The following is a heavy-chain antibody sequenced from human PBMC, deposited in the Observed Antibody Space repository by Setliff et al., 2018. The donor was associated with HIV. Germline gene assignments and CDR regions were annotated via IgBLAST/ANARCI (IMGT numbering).Heavy chain of an antibody. V-gene: IGHV3-7*01. J-gene: IGHJ4*02. Sequence: GESLKISCAASGFTFTNYWMNWVRQAPGKGLEWVANIHQDGSEKYYVDSVKGRFFISRDNTRNLLYLEMRGLRAEDTAVYYCAGSRGYFVQADWGQGTLVTVSS. D-gene: IGHD1-1*01. CDR2: IHQDGSEK. CDR1: GFTFTNYW. CDR3: AGSRGYFVQAD.